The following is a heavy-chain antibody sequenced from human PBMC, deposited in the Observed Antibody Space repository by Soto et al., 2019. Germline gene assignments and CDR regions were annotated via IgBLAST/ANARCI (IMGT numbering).Heavy chain of an antibody. V-gene: IGHV3-30*18. CDR1: GFTFSSYA. Sequence: GGSLRLSCAASGFTFSSYAMHWVRQAPGKGLEWVAVISYDGSDKDYADSVKGRFTISRDTSKDTLYLQMNGLRAEDTAVYYCAKELLQTLWSGYYYGMNVWGQGTTVTVSS. D-gene: IGHD3-3*01. J-gene: IGHJ6*02. CDR2: ISYDGSDK. CDR3: AKELLQTLWSGYYYGMNV.